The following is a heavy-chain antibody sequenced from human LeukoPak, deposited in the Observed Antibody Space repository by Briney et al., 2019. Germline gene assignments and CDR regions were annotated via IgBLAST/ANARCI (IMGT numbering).Heavy chain of an antibody. V-gene: IGHV4-34*01. CDR1: GGSFSGYY. CDR3: ARGRRGYSYTPTNWFDP. Sequence: SETLSLTCAVYGGSFSGYYGSWIRQPPGKGLEWIGEINHSGSTNYNPSLKSRVTISVDTSKNQFSLKLSSVTAADTAVYYCARGRRGYSYTPTNWFDPWGQGTLVTVSS. J-gene: IGHJ5*02. CDR2: INHSGST. D-gene: IGHD5-18*01.